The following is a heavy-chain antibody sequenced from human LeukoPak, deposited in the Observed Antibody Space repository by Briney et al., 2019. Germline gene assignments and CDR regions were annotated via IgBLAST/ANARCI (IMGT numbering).Heavy chain of an antibody. CDR2: IYGSGST. V-gene: IGHV4-4*07. CDR3: AKETAALGTGSPQ. CDR1: GGSISNYY. J-gene: IGHJ4*02. D-gene: IGHD1-26*01. Sequence: ASETLSLTCTVSGGSISNYYWSWIRQPAGKGLEWIGRIYGSGSTKYNPSLKSRVTMSVDTSKNQFYLKLSSVTAADTAVYYCAKETAALGTGSPQWGQGSLVTVSS.